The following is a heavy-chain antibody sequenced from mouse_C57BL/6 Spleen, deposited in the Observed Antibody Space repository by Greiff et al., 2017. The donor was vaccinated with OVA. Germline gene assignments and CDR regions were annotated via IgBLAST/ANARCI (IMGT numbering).Heavy chain of an antibody. V-gene: IGHV3-6*01. J-gene: IGHJ4*01. CDR3: ARGGGNLYAMDY. CDR2: ISYDGSN. CDR1: GYSITSGYS. Sequence: EVQLQESGPGLVKPSQSLSLTCSVTGYSITSGYSWNWIRQFPGNKLEWMGYISYDGSNNYNPSLKNRISITRDTSKNQFFLKLNSVTTEDTATYYCARGGGNLYAMDYWGQGTSVTVSS. D-gene: IGHD2-1*01.